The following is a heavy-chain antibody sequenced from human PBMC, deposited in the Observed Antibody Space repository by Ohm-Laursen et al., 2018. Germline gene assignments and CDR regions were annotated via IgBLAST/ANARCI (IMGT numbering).Heavy chain of an antibody. CDR2: IWYDGSNK. CDR1: GFTVSSYE. J-gene: IGHJ4*02. D-gene: IGHD3-22*01. CDR3: ARATYYYDSSGTD. Sequence: SLRLSCSASGFTVSSYEMSWVRQAPGKGLEWVAVIWYDGSNKYYADSVKGRFAISRDNSKNTLYLQMNSLRAEDTAVYYCARATYYYDSSGTDWGQGTLVTVSS. V-gene: IGHV3-33*01.